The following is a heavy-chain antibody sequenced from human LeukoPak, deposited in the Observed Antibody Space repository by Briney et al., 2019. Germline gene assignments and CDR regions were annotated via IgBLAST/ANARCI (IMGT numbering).Heavy chain of an antibody. CDR1: GDSISSYS. CDR2: ISYSGST. D-gene: IGHD3-16*02. V-gene: IGHV4-59*08. J-gene: IGHJ5*02. CDR3: ARRVSIVIGGIWFDP. Sequence: SETLSLTCTVSGDSISSYSLSWFRQPPGKGLDWIGYISYSGSTNYNPSLKSRVTISVDTSKNQFSLKLSSVTAADTAVYYCARRVSIVIGGIWFDPWGQGTLVTVSS.